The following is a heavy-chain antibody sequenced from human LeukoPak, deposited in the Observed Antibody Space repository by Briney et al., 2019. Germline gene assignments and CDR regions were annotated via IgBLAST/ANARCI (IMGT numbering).Heavy chain of an antibody. CDR2: IYPGDSDA. Sequence: GESLKISCKGSGYSFTSYWIGWVRQMPGKGLEWMGIIYPGDSDARYSPSFQGQVTMSADKSISTAYLQWSSLKASDTAMYYCARQGYSSGWYDDYWGQGTLVTVSS. V-gene: IGHV5-51*01. J-gene: IGHJ4*02. D-gene: IGHD6-19*01. CDR3: ARQGYSSGWYDDY. CDR1: GYSFTSYW.